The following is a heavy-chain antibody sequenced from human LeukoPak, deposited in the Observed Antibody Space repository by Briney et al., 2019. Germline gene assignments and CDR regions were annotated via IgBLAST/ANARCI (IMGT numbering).Heavy chain of an antibody. V-gene: IGHV4-59*01. Sequence: PSETLSLTCTVSGGSISGYYWSWIRQPPGKGLEWIGYIYYSGSTNYNPSLKSRVTISVDTSKNQFSLKLSSVTAADTAVYYCARARSCSSTSCYYYFDYWGQGTLVTVSS. J-gene: IGHJ4*02. CDR1: GGSISGYY. CDR3: ARARSCSSTSCYYYFDY. D-gene: IGHD2-2*01. CDR2: IYYSGST.